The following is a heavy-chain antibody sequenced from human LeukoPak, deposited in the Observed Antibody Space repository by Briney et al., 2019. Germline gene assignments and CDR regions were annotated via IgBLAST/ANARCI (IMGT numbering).Heavy chain of an antibody. D-gene: IGHD5-18*01. Sequence: GGSLRLSCAASGFTFSSYGMSWVRQASGKGLEWVSAISGSGGSTYYADSVKGRFTISRDNSKNTLYLQMNSLRAEDTAVYYCAKDRIQLWFDYWGQGTLVTVSS. CDR2: ISGSGGST. CDR1: GFTFSSYG. CDR3: AKDRIQLWFDY. J-gene: IGHJ4*02. V-gene: IGHV3-23*01.